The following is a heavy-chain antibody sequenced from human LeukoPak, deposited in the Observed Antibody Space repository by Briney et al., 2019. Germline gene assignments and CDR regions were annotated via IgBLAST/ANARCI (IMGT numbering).Heavy chain of an antibody. V-gene: IGHV4-31*03. CDR3: ARETAAGTGAWFDP. D-gene: IGHD6-13*01. J-gene: IGHJ5*02. CDR2: IYYSGST. Sequence: PSETLSLTCTVSGGSISSGGYYWSWIRQHPGKGLEWIGYIYYSGSTYYNPSLKSRVTISVDTSKNQFSLKLSSVIAADTAVYYCARETAAGTGAWFDPWGQGTLVTVSS. CDR1: GGSISSGGYY.